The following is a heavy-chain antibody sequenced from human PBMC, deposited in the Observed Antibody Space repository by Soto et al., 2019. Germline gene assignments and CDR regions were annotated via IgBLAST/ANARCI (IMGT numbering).Heavy chain of an antibody. V-gene: IGHV4-59*01. CDR2: ISYSGGT. Sequence: PSETLSLTCTVSGAFISDFYWSWIRQPPEKGLEWIGYISYSGGTNYNPSLNSRVTISLDTSKNQFSLNLRSVTAADTAVYYCARTPVAGTLDFDYWGQGALVTVSS. CDR3: ARTPVAGTLDFDY. CDR1: GAFISDFY. D-gene: IGHD1-1*01. J-gene: IGHJ4*02.